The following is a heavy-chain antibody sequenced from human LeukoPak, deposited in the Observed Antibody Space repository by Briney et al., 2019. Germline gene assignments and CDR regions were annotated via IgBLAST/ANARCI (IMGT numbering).Heavy chain of an antibody. CDR1: GFTFGSYW. J-gene: IGHJ4*02. D-gene: IGHD3-10*01. V-gene: IGHV3-7*04. CDR3: AREGRGLRSPRFGESPRFDS. Sequence: GGSLRLSCTASGFTFGSYWMSWVRLTPGKGLEWVANIKKDGSEKYYVDSVKGRFTISRDDAKNSLYLQMNSPRAEDTAVYYCAREGRGLRSPRFGESPRFDSWGQGTLVTVSS. CDR2: IKKDGSEK.